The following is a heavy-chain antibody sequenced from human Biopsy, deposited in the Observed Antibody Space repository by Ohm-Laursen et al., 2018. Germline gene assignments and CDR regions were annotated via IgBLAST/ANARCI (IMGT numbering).Heavy chain of an antibody. Sequence: SLRLSCTASGLTFQDHAMHWVRQAPGQGLEWVSGISWNSGSINYAVSVQGRFTISRDNAKNSLYLQMNSLRVEDTALYFCARLGELHGLWYFDFWGQGALVTVSS. V-gene: IGHV3-9*01. CDR1: GLTFQDHA. J-gene: IGHJ4*02. CDR3: ARLGELHGLWYFDF. D-gene: IGHD2-21*01. CDR2: ISWNSGSI.